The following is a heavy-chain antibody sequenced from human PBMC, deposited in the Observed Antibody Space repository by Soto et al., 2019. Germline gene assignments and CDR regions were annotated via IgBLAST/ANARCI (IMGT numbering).Heavy chain of an antibody. V-gene: IGHV1-18*01. CDR2: ISAYNGNT. CDR1: GYTFTSYG. D-gene: IGHD3-9*01. J-gene: IGHJ5*02. Sequence: QVQLVQSGAEVKKPGASVKVSCKASGYTFTSYGISWVRQAPGQGLEWMGWISAYNGNTNYAQKLQGRVTMTTDTSTSTAYMELRSLRSDDTAVYDCARARYDILTGYSNWFDPWGQGTLVTVSS. CDR3: ARARYDILTGYSNWFDP.